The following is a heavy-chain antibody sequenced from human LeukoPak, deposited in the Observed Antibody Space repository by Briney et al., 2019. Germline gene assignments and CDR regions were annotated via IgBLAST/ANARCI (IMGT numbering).Heavy chain of an antibody. CDR2: ISWNSGSI. D-gene: IGHD5-18*01. J-gene: IGHJ4*02. CDR3: AKDKSGYSYGFDY. V-gene: IGHV3-9*01. Sequence: GRSLRLSCAASGFTFDDYAMHWVRQAPGKGLEWVSGISWNSGSIGYADSVKGRFTISRDNAKNSLYLQMNSLRAEDTALYYCAKDKSGYSYGFDYWGQGTLVTVSS. CDR1: GFTFDDYA.